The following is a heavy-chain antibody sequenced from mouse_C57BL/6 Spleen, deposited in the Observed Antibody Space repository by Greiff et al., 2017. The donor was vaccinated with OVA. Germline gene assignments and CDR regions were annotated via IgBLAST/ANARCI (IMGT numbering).Heavy chain of an antibody. J-gene: IGHJ2*01. CDR2: ISSGVSYT. CDR3: ARHDGSSSYFDY. D-gene: IGHD1-1*01. Sequence: DVKLVESGGDLVKPGGSLKLSCAASGFTFSSYGMSWVRQTPDKRLEWVATISSGVSYTYYPDSVKGRFTISRDNAKNTLYLQMSSLKSEDTAMYYCARHDGSSSYFDYWGQGTTLTVSS. CDR1: GFTFSSYG. V-gene: IGHV5-6*02.